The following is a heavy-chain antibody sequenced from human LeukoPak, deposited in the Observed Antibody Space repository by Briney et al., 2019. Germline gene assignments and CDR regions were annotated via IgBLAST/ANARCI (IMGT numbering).Heavy chain of an antibody. J-gene: IGHJ3*02. D-gene: IGHD3-3*01. CDR2: LYGGGTT. CDR1: GITVSSNY. V-gene: IGHV3-66*01. Sequence: GGSLRLSCVAFGITVSSNYMGWVRQTAGKGLEWVSILYGGGTTYYADSVKGRFTISRDNSKNTLYLQMNSLRVEDTATYYCARDAGSGNLDAFDIWGQGTMVTVSS. CDR3: ARDAGSGNLDAFDI.